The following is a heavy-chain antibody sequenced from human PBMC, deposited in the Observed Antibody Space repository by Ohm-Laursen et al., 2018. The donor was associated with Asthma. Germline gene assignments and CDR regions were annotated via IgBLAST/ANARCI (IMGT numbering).Heavy chain of an antibody. D-gene: IGHD3-16*02. CDR2: IYYSGST. J-gene: IGHJ4*02. CDR1: GGSISGSSYY. Sequence: SDTLSLTCTVSGGSISGSSYYWGWIRQPPGKGLEWIASIYYSGSTYYNPSLKSRVTISVDTSKNQFSLKLSSVTAADTAVYYCARAGATYDYIWGSYRPFDYWGQGSLVTVSS. V-gene: IGHV4-39*01. CDR3: ARAGATYDYIWGSYRPFDY.